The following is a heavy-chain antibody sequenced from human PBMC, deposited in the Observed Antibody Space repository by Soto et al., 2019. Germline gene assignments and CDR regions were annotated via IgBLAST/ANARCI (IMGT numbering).Heavy chain of an antibody. J-gene: IGHJ5*02. CDR2: MNPNSGNT. CDR1: GYTFTSYD. D-gene: IGHD2-8*02. V-gene: IGHV1-8*01. CDR3: ARGAKYGAYSRCFDP. Sequence: QVQLVQSGAEVKKPGASVKVSCKSSGYTFTSYDINWVRQATGQGPEYLGWMNPNSGNTGYVQKFQGRVNMAWDSSITTAYMGLGSLRSEDTAGYFCARGAKYGAYSRCFDPWGQGTLGTFAS.